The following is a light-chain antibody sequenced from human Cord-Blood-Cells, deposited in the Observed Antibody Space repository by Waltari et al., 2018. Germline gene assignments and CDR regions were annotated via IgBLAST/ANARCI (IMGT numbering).Light chain of an antibody. J-gene: IGKJ2*01. Sequence: SPGERATLSCRASQSVSSSYLAWYQQKPGQAPRLLIYGASSRATGIPDRFSGSGSGTDFTLTISRLEPEDFAVYYCQQYGSSPRYTFGQWTKLEIK. CDR3: QQYGSSPRYT. CDR1: QSVSSSY. CDR2: GAS. V-gene: IGKV3-20*01.